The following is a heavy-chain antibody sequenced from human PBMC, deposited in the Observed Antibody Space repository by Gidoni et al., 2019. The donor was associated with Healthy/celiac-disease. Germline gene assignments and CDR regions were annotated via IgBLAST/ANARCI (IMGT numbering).Heavy chain of an antibody. Sequence: PGKGLEWVAVIWYDGSNKYYADSVKGRFTISRDNSKNTLYLQMNSLRAEDTAVYYCAREPLNFVVVTAIPGAFDIWGQGTMVTVSS. J-gene: IGHJ3*02. V-gene: IGHV3-33*01. D-gene: IGHD2-21*02. CDR3: AREPLNFVVVTAIPGAFDI. CDR2: IWYDGSNK.